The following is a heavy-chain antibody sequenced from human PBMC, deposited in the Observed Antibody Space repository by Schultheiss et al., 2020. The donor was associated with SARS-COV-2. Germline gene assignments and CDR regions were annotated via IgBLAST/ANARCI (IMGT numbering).Heavy chain of an antibody. CDR2: MNPNSGNT. V-gene: IGHV1-8*01. J-gene: IGHJ4*02. CDR1: GGTLSSYA. D-gene: IGHD6-19*01. CDR3: ARIIAVAGLALGY. Sequence: ASVKVSCKASGGTLSSYAMNWVRQAPGQGLEWMGGMNPNSGNTGYAQKFQGRVTMTRDTSTSTVYMELSSLRSEDTAVYYCARIIAVAGLALGYWGQGTLVTVSS.